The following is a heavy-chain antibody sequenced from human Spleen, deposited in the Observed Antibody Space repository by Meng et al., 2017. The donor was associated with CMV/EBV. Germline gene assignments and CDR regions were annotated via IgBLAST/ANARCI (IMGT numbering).Heavy chain of an antibody. CDR2: IYPGDSDS. Sequence: KVSCKGSGYSFTNYWIGWVRQMPGKGLEWMGIIYPGDSDSKYSPSFEGQVTISVDMSITTAYLQWSSLKASDTAMYYCARHKPYSTHSSADLWGQGTLVTVSS. V-gene: IGHV5-51*01. D-gene: IGHD2-15*01. J-gene: IGHJ5*02. CDR3: ARHKPYSTHSSADL. CDR1: GYSFTNYW.